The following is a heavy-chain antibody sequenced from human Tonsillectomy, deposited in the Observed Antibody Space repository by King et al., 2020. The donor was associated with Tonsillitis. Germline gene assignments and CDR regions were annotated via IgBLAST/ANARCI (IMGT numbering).Heavy chain of an antibody. CDR3: ARVGRDPAMALYYFDY. CDR2: INHTGST. D-gene: IGHD5-18*01. V-gene: IGHV4-38-2*02. J-gene: IGHJ4*02. Sequence: QLQESGPGLVKPSETLSLTCTVSGYSINNNYYWGWIRQHPGKGLQWIGIINHTGSTYYKPSLNSRVAISIDTSKNQFSLTLSSVTAADTAVYYCARVGRDPAMALYYFDYWGQGTLVTISS. CDR1: GYSINNNYY.